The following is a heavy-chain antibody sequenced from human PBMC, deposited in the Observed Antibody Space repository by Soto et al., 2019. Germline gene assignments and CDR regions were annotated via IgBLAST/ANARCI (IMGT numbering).Heavy chain of an antibody. CDR1: GGSLSNGDYY. J-gene: IGHJ3*01. CDR2: IYKTGNT. CDR3: ARVGISPSDAFDF. Sequence: PSETLSLTFTVSGGSLSNGDYYWSWIRQHPEMGLEWIGYIYKTGNTYYNPSLKSRAIISVDTSDNMFSLKLSSVTAADTAIYYCARVGISPSDAFDFWGQGTMVTVSS. D-gene: IGHD3-3*02. V-gene: IGHV4-31*03.